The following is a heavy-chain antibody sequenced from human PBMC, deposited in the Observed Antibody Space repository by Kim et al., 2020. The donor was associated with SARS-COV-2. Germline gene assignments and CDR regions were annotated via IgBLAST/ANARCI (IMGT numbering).Heavy chain of an antibody. V-gene: IGHV4-39*01. CDR1: GGSISSNSYY. D-gene: IGHD4-17*01. CDR3: ARHLTSGADYGDYFDY. Sequence: SETLSLTCTVSGGSISSNSYYWGWIRQPPGKGLEWIGSIYYSGSTYYNPSLKSRVTISVDTSKNQFSLKLSSVTAADTAVYYCARHLTSGADYGDYFDYWVQGTLVTVSS. J-gene: IGHJ4*02. CDR2: IYYSGST.